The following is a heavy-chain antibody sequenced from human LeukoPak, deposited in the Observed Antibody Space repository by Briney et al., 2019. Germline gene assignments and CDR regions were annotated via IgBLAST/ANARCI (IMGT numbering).Heavy chain of an antibody. CDR2: INSDGNIT. J-gene: IGHJ4*02. CDR1: GFTFSSYW. D-gene: IGHD6-6*01. Sequence: GGSLRLSCAASGFTFSSYWMHWVRHAPGKGLVWVSRINSDGNITTYADSVKGRFTISRDNAKNTLYLQMNSVRAEDTAVYYCVREYTSSSGRAFDYWGQGTLVTVSS. CDR3: VREYTSSSGRAFDY. V-gene: IGHV3-74*01.